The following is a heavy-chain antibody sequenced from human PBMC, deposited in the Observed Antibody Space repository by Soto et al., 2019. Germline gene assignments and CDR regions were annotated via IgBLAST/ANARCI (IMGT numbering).Heavy chain of an antibody. CDR3: VKYTVTEDLGES. D-gene: IGHD3-16*01. J-gene: IGHJ5*02. Sequence: EVQLLESGGDVVRPGGSLRLSCAASGFTFSSYAMGWVRQAPGKGLEWVAGVSRAGTYTFYADSVRGRFSLARDKSRDTVDLYMNALRGDDTAVYFCVKYTVTEDLGESWGQGTLVSVSA. CDR1: GFTFSSYA. V-gene: IGHV3-23*01. CDR2: VSRAGTYT.